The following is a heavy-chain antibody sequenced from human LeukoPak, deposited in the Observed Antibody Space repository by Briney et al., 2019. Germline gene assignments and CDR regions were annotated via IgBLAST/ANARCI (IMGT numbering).Heavy chain of an antibody. D-gene: IGHD5-24*01. V-gene: IGHV3-74*01. CDR2: INSDGSST. J-gene: IGHJ4*02. CDR3: AREGHGYSRFDY. Sequence: KTGGSLRLSCAASGFTFSRYWMHWVRQAPGKGLVWVSLINSDGSSTSYADSVKGRFTISRDNANSTLYLQMNSLRAEDTAVYYCAREGHGYSRFDYWGQGTLVTVSS. CDR1: GFTFSRYW.